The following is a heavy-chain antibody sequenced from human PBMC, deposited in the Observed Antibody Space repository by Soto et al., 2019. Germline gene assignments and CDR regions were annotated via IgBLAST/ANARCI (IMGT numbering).Heavy chain of an antibody. J-gene: IGHJ3*02. Sequence: QVQLQQWGAGLLKPSETLSLTCAVYGGSFSGYYWSWIRQPPGKGLEWIGEINHSGSTNYNPSLKSRVTISVDTSKNQFSLKLSSVTAADTAVYYCARGPRKHLVSVAFDIWGQGTMVTVSS. V-gene: IGHV4-34*01. CDR1: GGSFSGYY. CDR2: INHSGST. D-gene: IGHD6-6*01. CDR3: ARGPRKHLVSVAFDI.